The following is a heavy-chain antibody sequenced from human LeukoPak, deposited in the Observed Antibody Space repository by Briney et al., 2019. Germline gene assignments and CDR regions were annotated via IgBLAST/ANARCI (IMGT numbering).Heavy chain of an antibody. V-gene: IGHV1-69*06. CDR3: ARGLLGFMRSDYSNYWDNWFDP. CDR2: IIPIFGTA. J-gene: IGHJ5*02. D-gene: IGHD4-11*01. CDR1: GGTFSSYA. Sequence: SVKVSCKASGGTFSSYAISWVRQAPGQGLEWMGGIIPIFGTANYAQKFQGRVTITADKSTSTAYMELSSLRFEDTAVYYCARGLLGFMRSDYSNYWDNWFDPWGQGTLVTVSS.